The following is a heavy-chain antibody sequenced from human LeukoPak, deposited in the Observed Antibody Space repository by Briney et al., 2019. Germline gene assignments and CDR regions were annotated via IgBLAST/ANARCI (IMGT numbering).Heavy chain of an antibody. Sequence: SETLSLTCAVSGASIASHSWWSWVRQPPGKGLEWIGEVYHSGGANYKPSPKSRVTISADTSKNQFSLRLSSVTAADTAVYYCARDHSGYDRFDFWGQGTLVTVSS. J-gene: IGHJ4*02. CDR1: GASIASHSW. CDR2: VYHSGGA. D-gene: IGHD5-12*01. CDR3: ARDHSGYDRFDF. V-gene: IGHV4/OR15-8*01.